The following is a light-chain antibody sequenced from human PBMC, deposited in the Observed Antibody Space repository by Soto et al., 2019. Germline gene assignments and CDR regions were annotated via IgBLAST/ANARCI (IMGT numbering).Light chain of an antibody. Sequence: QSVLTQPPSASGTPGQRVTISCSGSSSNIGSNTVNWYQQLPGTAPKLLIYSNNQRPSGVPDRFSGSKSGTSASLAISGLQSEDEDEYYCAAWDDRLYVFGTGTKVTVL. V-gene: IGLV1-44*01. CDR2: SNN. CDR1: SSNIGSNT. J-gene: IGLJ1*01. CDR3: AAWDDRLYV.